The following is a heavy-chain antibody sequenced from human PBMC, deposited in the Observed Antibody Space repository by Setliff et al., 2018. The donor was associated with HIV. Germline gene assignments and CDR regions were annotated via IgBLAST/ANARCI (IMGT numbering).Heavy chain of an antibody. J-gene: IGHJ4*02. Sequence: ASVKVSCKASGYTFTGYYMHWVRQAPGQGLEWMGRIDPNSGGTKYAQRFRGRVTMTKDTSINTAYMELRSLRSDDTAVYYCARRYCSGGSCYPYFDYWGQGTLVTVSS. CDR2: IDPNSGGT. V-gene: IGHV1-2*06. D-gene: IGHD2-15*01. CDR3: ARRYCSGGSCYPYFDY. CDR1: GYTFTGYY.